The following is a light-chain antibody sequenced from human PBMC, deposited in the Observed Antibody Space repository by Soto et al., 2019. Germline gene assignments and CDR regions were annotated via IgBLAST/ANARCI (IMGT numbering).Light chain of an antibody. Sequence: QSALTQPAYVSGSPGQSITISYTGSSSDVGSYNFVSWHQQHPGKAPKLMIYEGSKRPSGVSNRFSGSKSGNTASLTISGLQAEDEADYYCCSYAGSSTWVFGGGTKLTVL. J-gene: IGLJ2*01. CDR2: EGS. CDR3: CSYAGSSTWV. V-gene: IGLV2-23*01. CDR1: SSDVGSYNF.